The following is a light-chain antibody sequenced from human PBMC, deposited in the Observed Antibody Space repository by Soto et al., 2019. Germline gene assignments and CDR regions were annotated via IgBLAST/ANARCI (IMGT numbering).Light chain of an antibody. Sequence: IVVTQSPGTLSLSPGERATLSCRASESVSSSYLAWYQQKPGQAPRLLIYGASSRATGTPDRFSGSGSGTDFTLTISRLEPEDFAVYYCQHYGSSPPWTFGQGTKVDIK. CDR3: QHYGSSPPWT. CDR2: GAS. J-gene: IGKJ1*01. V-gene: IGKV3-20*01. CDR1: ESVSSSY.